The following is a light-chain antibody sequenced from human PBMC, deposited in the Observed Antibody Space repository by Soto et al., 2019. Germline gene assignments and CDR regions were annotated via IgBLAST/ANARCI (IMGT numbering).Light chain of an antibody. CDR2: SNN. Sequence: QSVLTQPPSASRTPGQRVTISCSGSSSNIGSNTVNWYQQLPGTAPKLLIYSNNQRPSGVPDRFSGSKSGTSASLAISGLQSEDEADYYCAAWDDSLNGRYVFGTGTKLTVL. CDR3: AAWDDSLNGRYV. CDR1: SSNIGSNT. V-gene: IGLV1-44*01. J-gene: IGLJ1*01.